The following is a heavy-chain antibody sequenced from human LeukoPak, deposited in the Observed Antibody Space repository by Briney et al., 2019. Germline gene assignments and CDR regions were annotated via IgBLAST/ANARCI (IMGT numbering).Heavy chain of an antibody. CDR3: ARYSDHGLDV. CDR2: VYYTGST. J-gene: IGHJ6*02. V-gene: IGHV4-59*12. Sequence: MPSETLSLTCTVSGGSISSYYWSWIRQPPGKGLEWIGYVYYTGSTNHNPSLKSRLTLSLDTSKNQLSLRLSSVTAADTAVYYCARYSDHGLDVWGQGATVTVSS. CDR1: GGSISSYY.